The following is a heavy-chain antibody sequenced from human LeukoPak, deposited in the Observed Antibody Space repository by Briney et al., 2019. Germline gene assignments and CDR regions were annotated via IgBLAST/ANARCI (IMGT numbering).Heavy chain of an antibody. CDR1: GFTFRSFP. CDR3: AKITSEGS. Sequence: PGGSLRLSCAASGFTFRSFPMNWVRQAPGKGLEWVSPIFGSGVATYYAASVKGRFTISRDNSKNRLYLQMGFLRAEDTAVYYCAKITSEGSWGQGTLVTVSS. J-gene: IGHJ5*02. CDR2: IFGSGVAT. D-gene: IGHD3-10*01. V-gene: IGHV3-23*01.